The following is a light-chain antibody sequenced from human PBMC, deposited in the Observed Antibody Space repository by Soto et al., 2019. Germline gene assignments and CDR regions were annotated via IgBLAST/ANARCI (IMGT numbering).Light chain of an antibody. V-gene: IGKV3-15*01. Sequence: EIVMTQSPATLSVSPGERATLSCRASQSVSSNLAWYQQKPGQAPRLLIYGASTRATGIPARFSGSGSGTEFTLTSSRLQSEDFAVYYCQQYNNWPFTFGPGTKVDIK. CDR1: QSVSSN. J-gene: IGKJ3*01. CDR3: QQYNNWPFT. CDR2: GAS.